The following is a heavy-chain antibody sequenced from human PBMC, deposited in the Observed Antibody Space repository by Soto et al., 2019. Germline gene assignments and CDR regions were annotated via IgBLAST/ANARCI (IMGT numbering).Heavy chain of an antibody. V-gene: IGHV3-30-3*01. CDR3: ARVGCSSIWCVTQFDN. CDR2: ISFDGNNI. D-gene: IGHD2-2*01. J-gene: IGHJ4*02. CDR1: GFNFSFYA. Sequence: GGSRRRSWASCGFNFSFYAVLSVRRTPRKGLEWLAVISFDGNNIYYADSVRGRFTISRDSYSSMLYLQMNNLKPEDSAIYYCARVGCSSIWCVTQFDNWGQGTLVTVSS.